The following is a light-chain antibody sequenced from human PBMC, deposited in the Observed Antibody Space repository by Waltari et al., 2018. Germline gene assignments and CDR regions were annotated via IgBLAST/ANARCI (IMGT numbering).Light chain of an antibody. CDR3: QQSFSSPWT. Sequence: DIQMTQSPSSLSASVGDTVTVTCRASQNSRTYLNWYQQKTATAPKLLIYGASTLQRGVPSSFRGRASGTDFPLTVSSLQPEDFTAYCCQQSFSSPWTFGPGTQV. CDR1: QNSRTY. J-gene: IGKJ1*01. CDR2: GAS. V-gene: IGKV1-39*01.